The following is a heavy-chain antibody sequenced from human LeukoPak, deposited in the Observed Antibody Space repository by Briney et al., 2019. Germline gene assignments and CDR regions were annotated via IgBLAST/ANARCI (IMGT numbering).Heavy chain of an antibody. CDR2: IYGSGGIT. D-gene: IGHD6-25*01. CDR3: AKGRGPAATHPDY. Sequence: GGSLRLSCAASGFTFTYYSMTWVRQAPGKGLEWVSAIYGSGGITYYADSVKGRFTISRDDSKNTLYLQMNSLRAEDTAVYYCAKGRGPAATHPDYWGQGTLVAVSS. J-gene: IGHJ4*02. CDR1: GFTFTYYS. V-gene: IGHV3-23*01.